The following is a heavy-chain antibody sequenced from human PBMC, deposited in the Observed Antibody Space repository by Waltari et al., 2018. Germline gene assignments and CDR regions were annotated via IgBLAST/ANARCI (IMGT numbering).Heavy chain of an antibody. D-gene: IGHD2-2*01. CDR2: RKQDGSEK. J-gene: IGHJ4*02. CDR1: GFTFSSYW. Sequence: EVQLVESGGGLVQPGGSLRLSCAASGFTFSSYWMSWVRQAPGKGLEWVANRKQDGSEKYYVDSVKGRFTISRDNAKNSLYLQMNSLRAEDTAVYYCASPYCSSTSCYYFDYWGQGTLVTVSS. CDR3: ASPYCSSTSCYYFDY. V-gene: IGHV3-7*01.